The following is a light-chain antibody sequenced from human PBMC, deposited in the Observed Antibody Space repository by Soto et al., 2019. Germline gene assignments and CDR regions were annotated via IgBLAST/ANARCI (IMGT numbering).Light chain of an antibody. CDR2: GAS. V-gene: IGKV3-20*01. CDR3: QQYGSSSWT. J-gene: IGKJ1*01. CDR1: QSVSSTS. Sequence: EIVLTQSPGTLSVSPGERATLSCRASQSVSSTSLAWYQQKPGQAPRVLIYGASSRATGIPERFSGSGSGTDFTLTISRLEPEDFAVYYCQQYGSSSWTFGQGPKVEI.